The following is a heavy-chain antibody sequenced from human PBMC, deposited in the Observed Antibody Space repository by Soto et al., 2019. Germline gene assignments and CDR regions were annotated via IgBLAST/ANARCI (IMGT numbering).Heavy chain of an antibody. Sequence: GGSLRLSCAASGFTFSSYWMSWVRQAPGKGLEWVANIKQDGSEKYYVDSVKGRFTISRDNAKNSLYLQMNSLRAEDTAVYYCAVGTLGYSGYDYGFDHWGQGTLVTVSS. CDR1: GFTFSSYW. CDR2: IKQDGSEK. V-gene: IGHV3-7*01. J-gene: IGHJ4*02. CDR3: AVGTLGYSGYDYGFDH. D-gene: IGHD5-12*01.